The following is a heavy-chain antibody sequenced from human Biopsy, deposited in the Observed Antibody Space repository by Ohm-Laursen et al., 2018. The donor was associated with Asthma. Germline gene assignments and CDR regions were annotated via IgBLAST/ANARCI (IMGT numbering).Heavy chain of an antibody. D-gene: IGHD2-2*01. J-gene: IGHJ4*02. CDR1: GGTFNTYV. CDR3: ARKAGSCISRTCYSLDY. Sequence: SVKVSCKSLGGTFNTYVIGWVLQAPVQGLEWMGGINSVFGTTTYPQKFQDRVTITADDSTSTVYMELSSLRSEDTAVYYCARKAGSCISRTCYSLDYWGQGPLVTVSS. V-gene: IGHV1-69*13. CDR2: INSVFGTT.